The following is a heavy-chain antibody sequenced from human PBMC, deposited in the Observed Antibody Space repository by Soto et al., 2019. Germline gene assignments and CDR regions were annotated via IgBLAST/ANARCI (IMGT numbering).Heavy chain of an antibody. Sequence: SETLSLTCTVSGGSISSSSYYWSWIRQPPGKGLEWIGYIYYSGSTNYNPSLKSRVTISVDTSKNQFSLKLSSVTAADTAVYYCARDIDSGLLDYWGQGTLVTVSS. J-gene: IGHJ4*02. CDR1: GGSISSSSYY. D-gene: IGHD5-12*01. CDR2: IYYSGST. V-gene: IGHV4-61*01. CDR3: ARDIDSGLLDY.